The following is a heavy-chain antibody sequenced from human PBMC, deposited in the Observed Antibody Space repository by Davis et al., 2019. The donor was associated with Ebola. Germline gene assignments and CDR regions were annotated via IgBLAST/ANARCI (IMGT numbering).Heavy chain of an antibody. CDR2: ISWNSGSI. J-gene: IGHJ4*02. CDR1: GFTFDDYA. CDR3: AREELRFLEWLFTHFDY. Sequence: SLKISCAASGFTFDDYAMHWVRQAPGKGLEWVSGISWNSGSIGYVDSVKGRFTISRDNAKNSLYLQMNSLRAEDTAVYYCAREELRFLEWLFTHFDYWGQGTLVTVSS. D-gene: IGHD3-3*01. V-gene: IGHV3-9*01.